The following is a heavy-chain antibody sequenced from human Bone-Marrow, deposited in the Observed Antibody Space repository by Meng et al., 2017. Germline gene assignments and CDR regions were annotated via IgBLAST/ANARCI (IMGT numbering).Heavy chain of an antibody. D-gene: IGHD6-13*01. CDR3: ARVSLQATIAAAGVVWFDP. V-gene: IGHV4-4*02. CDR2: IYHSGST. J-gene: IGHJ5*02. CDR1: GGYISSSNW. Sequence: QVQLQESGPGRVKPSGTLSPTCAVSGGYISSSNWWSWVRQPPGKGLEWIGEIYHSGSTNYNPSLKSRVTISVDKSKNQFSLKLSSVTAADTAVYYCARVSLQATIAAAGVVWFDPWGQGTLVTVSS.